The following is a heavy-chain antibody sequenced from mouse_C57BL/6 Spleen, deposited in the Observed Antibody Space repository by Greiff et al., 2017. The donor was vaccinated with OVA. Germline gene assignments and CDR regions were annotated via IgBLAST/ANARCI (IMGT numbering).Heavy chain of an antibody. D-gene: IGHD3-2*02. V-gene: IGHV1-69*01. CDR2: IDPSDSYT. CDR3: ARVDSSGYGYFDY. Sequence: QVQLQQPGAELVMPGASVKLSCKASGYTFTSYWMHWVKQRPGQGLEWIGEIDPSDSYTNYNQKFKGKSTLTVDKSSSTAYMQLSSLTSEDSAVYYCARVDSSGYGYFDYWGQGTTLTVSS. CDR1: GYTFTSYW. J-gene: IGHJ2*01.